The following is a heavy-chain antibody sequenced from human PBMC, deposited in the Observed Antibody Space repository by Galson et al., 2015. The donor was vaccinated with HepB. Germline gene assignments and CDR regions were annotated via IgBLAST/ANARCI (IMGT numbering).Heavy chain of an antibody. CDR3: ARYSSGNYGDY. D-gene: IGHD1-26*01. V-gene: IGHV3-7*01. CDR1: GFTFSTYR. CDR2: IKQDGSVK. J-gene: IGHJ4*02. Sequence: SLRLSCAASGFTFSTYRMSWVRQAPGKGLEWVAHIKQDGSVKYYVDSVKGRFTISRDNAKNSLYLQVNSLRAEDTAVYYCARYSSGNYGDYWGQGTLVTVSS.